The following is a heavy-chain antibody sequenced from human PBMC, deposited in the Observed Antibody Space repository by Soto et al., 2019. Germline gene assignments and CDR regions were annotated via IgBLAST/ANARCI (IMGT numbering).Heavy chain of an antibody. CDR2: ISYDGSNK. V-gene: IGHV3-30*18. J-gene: IGHJ6*02. D-gene: IGHD2-2*01. Sequence: GGSLRLSCAASGFTFSSYGMHWVRQAPGKGLEWVAVISYDGSNKYYADSVKGRFTISRDNSKNTLYLQMNSLRAEDTAVYYCANSDCSSTSCSHYYYGMAVWGQGTTVTVSS. CDR1: GFTFSSYG. CDR3: ANSDCSSTSCSHYYYGMAV.